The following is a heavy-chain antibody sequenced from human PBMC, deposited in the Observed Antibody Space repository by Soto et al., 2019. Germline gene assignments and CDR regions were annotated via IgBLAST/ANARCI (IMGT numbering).Heavy chain of an antibody. CDR1: GFTFSTYA. J-gene: IGHJ6*02. CDR3: AKDSTVTTSLYYYYYGLDV. D-gene: IGHD4-17*01. Sequence: EVQLLESGGGLVQPGGSLRLSCTASGFTFSTYAMSWGRQAPDKGLEWVSAISGRGGSTYSADSVKGRFTISRVNSKNMLFLQMNSLRAEDTALYYCAKDSTVTTSLYYYYYGLDVWGQGTTVTVSS. CDR2: ISGRGGST. V-gene: IGHV3-23*01.